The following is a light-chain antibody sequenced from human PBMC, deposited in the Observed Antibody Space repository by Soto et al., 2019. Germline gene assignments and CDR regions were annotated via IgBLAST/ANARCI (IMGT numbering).Light chain of an antibody. J-gene: IGLJ2*01. CDR3: CSYAGSSTLEV. CDR2: EVS. CDR1: SSDVGSYNL. V-gene: IGLV2-23*02. Sequence: QSVLTQPASVSGSPGQSITISCTGTSSDVGSYNLVSWYQQHPGKAPKLMIYEVSKRPSGVSNRFSGSKSGNTASLTISGLRAEDEADYYCCSYAGSSTLEVFGGGTKLTVL.